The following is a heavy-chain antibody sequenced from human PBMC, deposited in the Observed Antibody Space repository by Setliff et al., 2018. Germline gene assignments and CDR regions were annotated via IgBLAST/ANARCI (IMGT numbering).Heavy chain of an antibody. J-gene: IGHJ3*01. CDR1: GYSISSGYY. Sequence: LSLTCTVSGYSISSGYYWGWIRQPPGKGLEWIGTIYHSGTTDYSPSLKSRVTISVDTSKNQFSLKLSSVTAADTAVYYCARDNGGSYVYDAFDVWGQGTMVTVSS. V-gene: IGHV4-38-2*02. CDR2: IYHSGTT. D-gene: IGHD1-26*01. CDR3: ARDNGGSYVYDAFDV.